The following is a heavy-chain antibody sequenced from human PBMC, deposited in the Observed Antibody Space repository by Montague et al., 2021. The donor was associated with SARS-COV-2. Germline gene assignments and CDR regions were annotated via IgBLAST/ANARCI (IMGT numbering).Heavy chain of an antibody. CDR1: GGSFSGYY. CDR3: ARGTKGVFTYDYDSSGYAGDY. V-gene: IGHV4-34*01. D-gene: IGHD3-22*01. Sequence: SETLSLTCAVYGGSFSGYYWSWIRQSPGKELEWIGEINHSGSTKYNPSLKSRVTISVDTSKNQFSLKLSSVTAADTAVYYCARGTKGVFTYDYDSSGYAGDYWGLGALVTVSS. CDR2: INHSGST. J-gene: IGHJ4*02.